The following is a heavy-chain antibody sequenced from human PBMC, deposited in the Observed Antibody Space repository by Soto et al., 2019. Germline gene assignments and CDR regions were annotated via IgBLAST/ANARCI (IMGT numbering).Heavy chain of an antibody. CDR2: TSYNGNT. CDR1: GGSLTSYP. Sequence: XTLSLTSFVSGGSLTSYPWSWIRQFPGKGLELIAYTSYNGNTNYNPSLQSRVTISLDTSKNQLSLKLTSMTAADTAVYYCARDMHAGFTHYFDHWGQGTMV. V-gene: IGHV4-59*01. D-gene: IGHD2-8*01. CDR3: ARDMHAGFTHYFDH. J-gene: IGHJ4*02.